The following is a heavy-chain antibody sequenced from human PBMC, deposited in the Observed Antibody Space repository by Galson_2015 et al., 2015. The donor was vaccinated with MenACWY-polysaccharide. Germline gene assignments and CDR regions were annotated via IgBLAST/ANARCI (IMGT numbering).Heavy chain of an antibody. Sequence: SLRLSCAASGFTFSNYAMTWVRQAPGKGLEWVSAITGAGGATYYADSVKGRFTISRDNSKNSLYLQMNSLRAEDTAVYYCAKKGCTTTSCTDNWFHPWSQGTLVTVSS. CDR1: GFTFSNYA. V-gene: IGHV3-23*01. CDR3: AKKGCTTTSCTDNWFHP. CDR2: ITGAGGAT. D-gene: IGHD2-2*01. J-gene: IGHJ5*02.